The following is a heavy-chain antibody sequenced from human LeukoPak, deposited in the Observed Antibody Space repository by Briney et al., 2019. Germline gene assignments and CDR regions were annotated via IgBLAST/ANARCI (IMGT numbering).Heavy chain of an antibody. Sequence: SETLSLACTVSGGSISSGGYYWSWIRRHPGKGLEWIGYIYYSGSTYYNPSLKSRVTISVDTSKNQFSPKLSSVTAADTAVYYCARELRGIAAAGNDWGQGTLVTVSS. V-gene: IGHV4-31*03. D-gene: IGHD6-13*01. CDR3: ARELRGIAAAGND. CDR1: GGSISSGGYY. CDR2: IYYSGST. J-gene: IGHJ4*02.